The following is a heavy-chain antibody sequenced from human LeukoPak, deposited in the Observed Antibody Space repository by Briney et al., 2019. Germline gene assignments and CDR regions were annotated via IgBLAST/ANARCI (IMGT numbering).Heavy chain of an antibody. CDR3: ARGTHSRYGMDV. Sequence: SETLSLTCAVYGGSSSGYYWSWIRQPPGKGLEWIGEINHSGSTNYNPSLKSRVTISVDTSKNQFSLKLSSVTAADTAVYYCARGTHSRYGMDVWGQGTTVTVSS. J-gene: IGHJ6*02. CDR2: INHSGST. CDR1: GGSSSGYY. V-gene: IGHV4-34*01.